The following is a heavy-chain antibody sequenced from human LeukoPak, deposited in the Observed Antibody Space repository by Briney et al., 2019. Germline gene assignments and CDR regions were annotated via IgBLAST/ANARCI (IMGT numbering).Heavy chain of an antibody. D-gene: IGHD3-9*01. CDR3: ARDSPYYDILTGYYI. CDR1: GGMFSRYG. V-gene: IGHV1-69*06. Sequence: SVKVSCKASGGMFSRYGISWVRQAPGQGLEWMGGIIPLFGTTNYAQKFQGRVTITADTSTSTAYMELRSLRSDDTAVYYCARDSPYYDILTGYYIWGQGTLVTVSS. CDR2: IIPLFGTT. J-gene: IGHJ4*02.